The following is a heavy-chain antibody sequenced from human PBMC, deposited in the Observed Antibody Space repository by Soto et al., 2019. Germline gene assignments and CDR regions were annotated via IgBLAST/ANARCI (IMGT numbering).Heavy chain of an antibody. Sequence: GGSLRLSCAASGFTFSSYWMSWVRQAPGKGLEWVANIKQDGSEKYYVDSVKGRFTISRDNAKNSLYLQMNSLRAEDTAVYYCVLMLLSGLDVWGKGTTVTVPS. CDR1: GFTFSSYW. CDR2: IKQDGSEK. V-gene: IGHV3-7*05. D-gene: IGHD2-8*01. J-gene: IGHJ6*04. CDR3: VLMLLSGLDV.